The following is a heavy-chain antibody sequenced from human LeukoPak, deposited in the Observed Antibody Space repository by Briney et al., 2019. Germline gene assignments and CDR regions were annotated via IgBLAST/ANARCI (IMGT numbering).Heavy chain of an antibody. CDR1: GYIFTSYY. Sequence: GASVKVSCKTSGYIFTSYYMHWVRQAPGQGLEWMGVINPSGGSTTYAQKLQGRVTMTRDTSTSTAYMELRSLRSDDTAVYYCARTLWIAAAAPFDYWGQGTLVTVSS. CDR2: INPSGGST. CDR3: ARTLWIAAAAPFDY. J-gene: IGHJ4*02. V-gene: IGHV1-46*04. D-gene: IGHD6-13*01.